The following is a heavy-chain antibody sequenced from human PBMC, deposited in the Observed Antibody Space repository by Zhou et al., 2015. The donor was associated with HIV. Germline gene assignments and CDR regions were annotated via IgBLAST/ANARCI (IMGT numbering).Heavy chain of an antibody. CDR2: ITPILGTT. Sequence: QVQLVQSGAEVKKPGSSVKVSCKASGGTFSAYSFSWVRQAPGQGLEWMGVITPILGTTKYAQKFQGRVIASADRSTNTAYMELRSLRSEDTAVYYCARDRGGATRPDWRYFDLWGRGTLVTVSS. D-gene: IGHD6-6*01. V-gene: IGHV1-69*06. CDR3: ARDRGGATRPDWRYFDL. CDR1: GGTFSAYS. J-gene: IGHJ2*01.